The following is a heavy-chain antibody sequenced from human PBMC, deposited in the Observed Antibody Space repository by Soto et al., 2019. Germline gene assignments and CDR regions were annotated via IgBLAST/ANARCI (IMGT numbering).Heavy chain of an antibody. V-gene: IGHV3-43*01. Sequence: GGSLRLSCAASGFTFDDYTMHWVRQAPGKGLEWVSLISWDGGSTYYADSVKGRFTISRDNSKNSLYLQMNSLRTEDTALYYCAKDHYGDSTVGLGYFDLWGRGTLVTVSS. CDR3: AKDHYGDSTVGLGYFDL. J-gene: IGHJ2*01. CDR1: GFTFDDYT. CDR2: ISWDGGST. D-gene: IGHD4-17*01.